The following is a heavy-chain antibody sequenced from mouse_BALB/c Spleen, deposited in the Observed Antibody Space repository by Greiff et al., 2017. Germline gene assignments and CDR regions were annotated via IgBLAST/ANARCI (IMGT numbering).Heavy chain of an antibody. J-gene: IGHJ1*01. Sequence: VQLQQSGAELVRPGTSVKISCKASGYTFTNYWLGWVKQRPGHGLEWIGDIYPGGGYTNYNEKFKGKATLTADTSSSTAYMQLSSLTSEDSAVYCCARPVVATGYFDVWGAGTTVTVSS. CDR2: IYPGGGYT. CDR3: ARPVVATGYFDV. D-gene: IGHD1-1*01. CDR1: GYTFTNYW. V-gene: IGHV1-63*02.